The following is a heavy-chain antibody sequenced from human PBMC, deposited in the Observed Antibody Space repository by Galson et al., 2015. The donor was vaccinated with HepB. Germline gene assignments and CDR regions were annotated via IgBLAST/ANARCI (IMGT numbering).Heavy chain of an antibody. D-gene: IGHD2-15*01. CDR3: ARGVPAAMWVVVVAATLFDY. Sequence: SLRLSCAASGFTFSSYAMHWVRQAPGKGLEWVAVISYDGSNKYYADSVKGRFTISRDNSKNTLYLQTDSLRAEDTAVYYCARGVPAAMWVVVVAATLFDYWGQGILVTVSS. V-gene: IGHV3-30-3*01. CDR1: GFTFSSYA. CDR2: ISYDGSNK. J-gene: IGHJ4*02.